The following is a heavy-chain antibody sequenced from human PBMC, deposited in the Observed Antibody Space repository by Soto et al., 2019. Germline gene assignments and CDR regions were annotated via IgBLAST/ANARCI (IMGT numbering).Heavy chain of an antibody. CDR2: IGTAGDT. CDR1: GFTFSSYD. CDR3: ARAYYDILTGPRGFDY. D-gene: IGHD3-9*01. Sequence: PGGSLRLSCAASGFTFSSYDMHWVRQATGKGLEWVSAIGTAGDTYYPGSVKGRFTISRENAKNSLYLQMNSLRAGDTAVYYCARAYYDILTGPRGFDYWGQGTLVTVSS. V-gene: IGHV3-13*01. J-gene: IGHJ4*02.